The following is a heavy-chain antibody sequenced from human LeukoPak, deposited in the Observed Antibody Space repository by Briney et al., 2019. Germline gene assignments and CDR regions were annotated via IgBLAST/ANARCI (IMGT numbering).Heavy chain of an antibody. CDR2: INPSGGST. CDR3: AIYGDPLDY. J-gene: IGHJ4*02. D-gene: IGHD4-17*01. V-gene: IGHV1-46*01. CDR1: GYTFTSYY. Sequence: ASVKVSCKASGYTFTSYYMHWVRQAPGQGLEWMGIINPSGGSTNYAQKLQGRVTMTTDTSTSTAYMELRSLRSDDTAVYYCAIYGDPLDYWGQGTLVTVSS.